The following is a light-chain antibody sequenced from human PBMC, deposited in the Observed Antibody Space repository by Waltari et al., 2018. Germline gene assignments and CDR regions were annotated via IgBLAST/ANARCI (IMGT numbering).Light chain of an antibody. Sequence: EVVLTQSPGTLSLSPGERATLSCRASQSISKYLVWYQQRPGQAPRLHIYAATTRATGVPDRFSGSGSGTDFSLTISRLEPEDFAVYYCQNHERLPATFGQGTRVEIK. J-gene: IGKJ1*01. V-gene: IGKV3-20*01. CDR3: QNHERLPAT. CDR1: QSISKY. CDR2: AAT.